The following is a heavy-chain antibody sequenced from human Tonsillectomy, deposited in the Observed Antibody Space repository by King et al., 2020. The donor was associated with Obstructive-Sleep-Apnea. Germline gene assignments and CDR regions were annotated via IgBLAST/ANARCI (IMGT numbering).Heavy chain of an antibody. CDR3: ARGVAATGYFDY. D-gene: IGHD6-13*01. Sequence: QVQLQESGPGLVKPSETLSLTCSVSGGSISTYFWSWIRPPPGKGLEWIGYVFYTGSTNYNSSLKSRVTMSVDMFKNHFSLTLSSVTAADTAVYYCARGVAATGYFDYWGQGNLVTVSS. CDR2: VFYTGST. J-gene: IGHJ4*02. CDR1: GGSISTYF. V-gene: IGHV4-59*08.